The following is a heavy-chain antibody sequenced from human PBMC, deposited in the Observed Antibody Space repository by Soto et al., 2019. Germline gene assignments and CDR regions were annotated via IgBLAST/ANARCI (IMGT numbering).Heavy chain of an antibody. CDR1: GGSISSYY. Sequence: SETLSLTCTVSGGSISSYYCSWIRQPAGKGLEWIGRIYASGSTNYSPSLKSRVTMSLDTSKNQFFLKLSSLTAADTAVYYCARDCSTSSCYNAGSYYYYGMDVWGQGTTVTVSS. V-gene: IGHV4-4*07. J-gene: IGHJ6*02. D-gene: IGHD2-2*01. CDR3: ARDCSTSSCYNAGSYYYYGMDV. CDR2: IYASGST.